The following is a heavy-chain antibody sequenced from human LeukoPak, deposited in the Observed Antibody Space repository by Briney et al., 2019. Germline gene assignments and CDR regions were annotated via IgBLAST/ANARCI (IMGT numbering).Heavy chain of an antibody. J-gene: IGHJ4*02. CDR2: ISGSGGST. Sequence: PGGSLRLSCAASGFTLSSYAMSWVRQAPGKGLEWVSAISGSGGSTYYADSVKGRFTISRDNSKNTLYLQRNSLRADDTAVYYCAKGVVGATSYFDYWGQGPLVTVSS. V-gene: IGHV3-23*01. CDR1: GFTLSSYA. CDR3: AKGVVGATSYFDY. D-gene: IGHD1-26*01.